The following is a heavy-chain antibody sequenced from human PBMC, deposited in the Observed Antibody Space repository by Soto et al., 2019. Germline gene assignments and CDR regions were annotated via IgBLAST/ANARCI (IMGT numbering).Heavy chain of an antibody. J-gene: IGHJ5*01. D-gene: IGHD6-19*01. CDR3: AKARVAGTRSIDS. Sequence: EVRLLESGGGLVQPGGSLRLSCEASGFTFSGYAMSWVRQAPGKGLELVSSISGGGGNSFYADSVRGRFTISRDNSKNTLVLQMFTLRVDDTATYYCAKARVAGTRSIDSWGHRTLVTVSS. CDR2: ISGGGGNS. CDR1: GFTFSGYA. V-gene: IGHV3-23*01.